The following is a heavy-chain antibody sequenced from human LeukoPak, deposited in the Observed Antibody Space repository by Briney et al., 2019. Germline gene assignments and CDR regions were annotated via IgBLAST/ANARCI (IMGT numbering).Heavy chain of an antibody. V-gene: IGHV1-2*02. CDR3: ARDFDIGSSWYGGSPNAFDI. Sequence: GASVKVSCKASGYTFTGYYMHWVRQAPGQGLEWMGWINPNSGGTNYAQKFQGRVTMTRDTSISTAYMELSRLRSDDTAVYYCARDFDIGSSWYGGSPNAFDIWGQGTMVTVSS. CDR1: GYTFTGYY. CDR2: INPNSGGT. J-gene: IGHJ3*02. D-gene: IGHD6-13*01.